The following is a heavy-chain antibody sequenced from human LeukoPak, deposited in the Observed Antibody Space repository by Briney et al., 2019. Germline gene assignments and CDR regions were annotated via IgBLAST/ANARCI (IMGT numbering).Heavy chain of an antibody. CDR2: IIPIFGTA. Sequence: SVKVSCKASGGTFTSYAISWVRQAPGQGLEWMGGIIPIFGTANYAQKVQGRVTITTDESTTTAYMELSSLRSEDTAVYYCARARSPSSGYLLRDHNWFDPWGQGTLVTVSS. J-gene: IGHJ5*02. D-gene: IGHD3-22*01. V-gene: IGHV1-69*05. CDR1: GGTFTSYA. CDR3: ARARSPSSGYLLRDHNWFDP.